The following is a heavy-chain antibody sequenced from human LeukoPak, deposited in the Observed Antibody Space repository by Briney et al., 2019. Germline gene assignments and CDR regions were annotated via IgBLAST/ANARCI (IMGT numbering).Heavy chain of an antibody. V-gene: IGHV1-69*13. D-gene: IGHD1-26*01. J-gene: IGHJ4*02. CDR3: ARVGGATRDWGYFDY. CDR1: GGTFSSYA. Sequence: GASVTVSCTASGGTFSSYAISWVRQAPGQGLEWMGGIIPIFGTANYAQKFQGRVTITADESTSTAYTELSSLRSEDTAVYYCARVGGATRDWGYFDYWGQGTLVTVSP. CDR2: IIPIFGTA.